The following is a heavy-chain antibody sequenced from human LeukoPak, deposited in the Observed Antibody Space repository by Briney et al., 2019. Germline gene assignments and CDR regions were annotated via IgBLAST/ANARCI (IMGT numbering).Heavy chain of an antibody. CDR1: GYTFTSYD. D-gene: IGHD6-13*01. Sequence: ASVKVSCKASGYTFTSYDINWVRQATGQGLEWMGWMDPNSGNTGYAQKFQGRVTMTRNTSISTAYMELSSLRPEDTAVYYCARGRRAAAGDYWGQGTLVTVSS. J-gene: IGHJ4*02. V-gene: IGHV1-8*01. CDR3: ARGRRAAAGDY. CDR2: MDPNSGNT.